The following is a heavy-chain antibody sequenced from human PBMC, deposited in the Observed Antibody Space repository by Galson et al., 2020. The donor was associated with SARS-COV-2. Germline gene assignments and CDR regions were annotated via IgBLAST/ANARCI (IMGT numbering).Heavy chain of an antibody. V-gene: IGHV3-49*03. Sequence: GGSLRLSCTASGFTFGDYAMSWFRQAPGKGLEWVGFIRSKAYGGTTEYAESVKGRFTISREDSKSIAYLQMNSLKTEDTAVDYCTRVLEAMVVVGIWFDPGGQGTLVTVSS. CDR3: TRVLEAMVVVGIWFDP. D-gene: IGHD3-22*01. J-gene: IGHJ5*02. CDR2: IRSKAYGGTT. CDR1: GFTFGDYA.